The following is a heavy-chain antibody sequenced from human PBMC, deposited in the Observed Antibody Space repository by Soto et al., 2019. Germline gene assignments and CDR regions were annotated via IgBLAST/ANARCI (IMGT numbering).Heavy chain of an antibody. CDR1: GGSFSGYY. V-gene: IGHV4-34*01. CDR2: INHSGST. Sequence: SETLSLTCAVYGGSFSGYYWSWIRQPPGKGLEWIGEINHSGSTNYNPSLKSRVTISVDTSKNQFSLKLSSVTAADTAVYYCARAPYYDFWSGLDNWFDPWGQGTLVTV. J-gene: IGHJ5*02. CDR3: ARAPYYDFWSGLDNWFDP. D-gene: IGHD3-3*01.